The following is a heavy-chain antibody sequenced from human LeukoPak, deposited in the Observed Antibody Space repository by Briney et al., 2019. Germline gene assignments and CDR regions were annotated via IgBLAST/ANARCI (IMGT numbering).Heavy chain of an antibody. CDR2: VFHSGST. CDR1: GYSISSGYY. CDR3: ARHSPHSSGWFHAFDI. J-gene: IGHJ3*02. V-gene: IGHV4-38-2*02. D-gene: IGHD6-19*01. Sequence: SETLSLTCTVSGYSISSGYYWSWTRQPPGKGLEWIGYVFHSGSTHYNPSLNSRVTISVDTSKNQFSLKLNSVTAADTAVYYCARHSPHSSGWFHAFDIWGQGTMVTVSS.